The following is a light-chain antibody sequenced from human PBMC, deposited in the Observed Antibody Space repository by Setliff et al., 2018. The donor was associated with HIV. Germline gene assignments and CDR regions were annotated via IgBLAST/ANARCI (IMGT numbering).Light chain of an antibody. CDR1: SSDVGGYNY. CDR3: SSYISSSTYV. J-gene: IGLJ1*01. V-gene: IGLV2-14*01. CDR2: EVN. Sequence: QSALAQSASVSGSPGQSITISCTGSSSDVGGYNYVSWFQQYPGKAPKLMIYEVNNRPSGVSDRFSGSKSGNTASLTISGLQAEDEADYYCSSYISSSTYVFGTGTKVTVL.